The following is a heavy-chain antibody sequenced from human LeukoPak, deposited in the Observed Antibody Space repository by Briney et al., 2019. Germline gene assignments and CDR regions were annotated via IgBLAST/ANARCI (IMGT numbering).Heavy chain of an antibody. J-gene: IGHJ4*02. CDR3: ARSYVYDSYYFDY. D-gene: IGHD5/OR15-5a*01. CDR2: IIPIFGTA. V-gene: IGHV1-69*06. CDR1: GGTFSSYA. Sequence: SVEVSCKASGGTFSSYAISWVRQAPGQGLEWMGGIIPIFGTANYAQKFQGRVTITADKSTSTAYMELSSLRSEDTAVYYCARSYVYDSYYFDYWGQGTLVTVSS.